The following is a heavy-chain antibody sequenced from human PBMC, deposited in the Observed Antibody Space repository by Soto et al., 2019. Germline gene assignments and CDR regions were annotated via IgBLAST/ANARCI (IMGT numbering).Heavy chain of an antibody. CDR3: ARGPTVTTILYYYYYGMDV. CDR1: GGSISSGGYY. D-gene: IGHD4-17*01. J-gene: IGHJ6*02. Sequence: QVQLQESGPGLVKPSQTLSLTCTVSGGSISSGGYYWSWIRQHPGKGLEWIGYIYYSGSTYYNPSIKSRVTISVDTSKNQFPLKLSSVTAADTAVYYCARGPTVTTILYYYYYGMDVWGQGTPVTVSS. CDR2: IYYSGST. V-gene: IGHV4-31*03.